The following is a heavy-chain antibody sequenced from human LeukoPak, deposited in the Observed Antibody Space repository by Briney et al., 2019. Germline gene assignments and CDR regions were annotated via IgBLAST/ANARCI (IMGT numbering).Heavy chain of an antibody. Sequence: SETLSLTCTVSGGSISSSSYYWGWIRQPPVKGLEWIGSIYYSGSTYYNPSLKSRVTISVDTSKNQFSLKLSSVTAADTAVYYCARVYGSGSYYNGYYYYYMDVWGKGTTVTISS. CDR1: GGSISSSSYY. D-gene: IGHD3-10*01. J-gene: IGHJ6*03. CDR2: IYYSGST. CDR3: ARVYGSGSYYNGYYYYYMDV. V-gene: IGHV4-39*01.